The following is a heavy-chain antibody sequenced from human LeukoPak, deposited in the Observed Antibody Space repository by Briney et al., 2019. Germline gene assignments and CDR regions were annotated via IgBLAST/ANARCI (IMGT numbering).Heavy chain of an antibody. CDR1: GFTFSSND. V-gene: IGHV3-21*01. D-gene: IGHD2-2*03. CDR3: ARDGYCSSTSCYLGYYYYGMDV. J-gene: IGHJ6*02. Sequence: GRSLRLSCAGSGFTFSSNDMSWVRQPPGKGLEWVSSISSSSSYIYYADSVKGRFTISRDNAKNSLYLQMNSLRAEDTAVYYCARDGYCSSTSCYLGYYYYGMDVWGQGTTVTVSS. CDR2: ISSSSSYI.